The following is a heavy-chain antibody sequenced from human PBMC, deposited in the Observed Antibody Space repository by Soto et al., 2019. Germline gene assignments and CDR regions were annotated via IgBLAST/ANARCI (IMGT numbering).Heavy chain of an antibody. J-gene: IGHJ5*02. V-gene: IGHV3-21*01. CDR1: GFTFSSYS. CDR2: ISSSSSYI. CDR3: ARDAWIGYDLGWFDP. Sequence: EVRLVESGGGLVKPGGSLRLSCAASGFTFSSYSMNWVRQAPGKGLEWVSSISSSSSYIYYADSVKGRFTISGDNAKDSVYLQMNSVIDEDTSVYYCARDAWIGYDLGWFDPWGQGTLFTVSS. D-gene: IGHD5-12*01.